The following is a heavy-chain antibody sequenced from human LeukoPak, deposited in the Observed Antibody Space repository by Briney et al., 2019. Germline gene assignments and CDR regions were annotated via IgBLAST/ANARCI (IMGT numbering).Heavy chain of an antibody. J-gene: IGHJ3*02. V-gene: IGHV5-51*01. CDR1: GYSFISYW. Sequence: GESLKISCKGSGYSFISYWIGWVRQLPGKGLEWMVIIYPGDSDTRYSPSFQGQVTISADKSISTAYLHWSSLKASDTAMYYCVRRGNGYSDAFDIWGQGTMVTVSS. CDR3: VRRGNGYSDAFDI. CDR2: IYPGDSDT. D-gene: IGHD3-22*01.